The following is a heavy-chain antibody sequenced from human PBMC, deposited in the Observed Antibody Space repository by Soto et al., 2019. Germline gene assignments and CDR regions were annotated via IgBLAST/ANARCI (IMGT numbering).Heavy chain of an antibody. D-gene: IGHD6-19*01. CDR3: AREGFRQWLGG. V-gene: IGHV1-18*01. J-gene: IGHJ4*02. Sequence: ASVKVSCKASGYTFTSYGISWVRQAPGQGLEWMGWISAYNGNTNYAQKLQGRVTITADESTSTAYMELSSLRSEDTAVYYCAREGFRQWLGGWGQGTLVTVSS. CDR2: ISAYNGNT. CDR1: GYTFTSYG.